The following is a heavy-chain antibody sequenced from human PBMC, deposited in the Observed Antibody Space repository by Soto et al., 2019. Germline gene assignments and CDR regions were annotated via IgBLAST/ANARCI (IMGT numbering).Heavy chain of an antibody. D-gene: IGHD2-15*01. J-gene: IGHJ6*02. CDR2: FRSSGGT. V-gene: IGHV4-59*08. CDR3: VRQGILVLHGLVDV. Sequence: QVQLQESGPGLVKPSETLSLTCTVSGDSISSYNLAWIRQPPGKGLEWIGYFRSSGGTSYNPSLKRRLAPSAGTSTQHCSLTLTSGTAADAAVYYCVRQGILVLHGLVDVWGQGTTVTVSS. CDR1: GDSISSYN.